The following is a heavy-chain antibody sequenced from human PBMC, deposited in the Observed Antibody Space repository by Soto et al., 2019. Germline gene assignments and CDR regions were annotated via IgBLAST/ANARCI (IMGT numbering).Heavy chain of an antibody. CDR2: VTRGGSA. J-gene: IGHJ6*02. D-gene: IGHD2-15*01. V-gene: IGHV3-23*01. CDR1: GCTFSNYA. CDR3: AKDDCSICNGPAYNFDMDV. Sequence: GGSLRLSCAASGCTFSNYAMTWVRQAPGKGLEWVSGVTRGGSAYYADSVKGRFTISRDNSKNTVFLQMNSLRAEDTAIYYCAKDDCSICNGPAYNFDMDVWGQGTTVTVSS.